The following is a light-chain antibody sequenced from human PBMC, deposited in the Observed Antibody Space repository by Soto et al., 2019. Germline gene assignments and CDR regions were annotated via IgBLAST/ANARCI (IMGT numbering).Light chain of an antibody. J-gene: IGLJ2*01. CDR1: SSNIGTSYD. CDR2: GNN. V-gene: IGLV1-40*01. Sequence: QSVLTQPPSVSGAPGQRVTISCTGSSSNIGTSYDVHWYQQFPGTAPRLLIYGNNNRPSGVPDRFSGSKSGTSASLAITGLQVEDEADYYCQSYDSSLSGVLFGGGTNLTVL. CDR3: QSYDSSLSGVL.